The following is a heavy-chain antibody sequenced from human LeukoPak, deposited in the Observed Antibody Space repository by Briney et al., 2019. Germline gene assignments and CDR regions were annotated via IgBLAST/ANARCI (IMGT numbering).Heavy chain of an antibody. Sequence: GGSLRLSCEASGFTFSSYWMHWVRQAPGKGLVWVSRINSDGRSTSYADSVKGRFTISRDNAKNTLYLQMNSLRAEDTAVYYCARDDYYDSSGYLHYFDYWGQGTLVTVSS. CDR3: ARDDYYDSSGYLHYFDY. CDR2: INSDGRST. V-gene: IGHV3-74*01. CDR1: GFTFSSYW. J-gene: IGHJ4*02. D-gene: IGHD3-22*01.